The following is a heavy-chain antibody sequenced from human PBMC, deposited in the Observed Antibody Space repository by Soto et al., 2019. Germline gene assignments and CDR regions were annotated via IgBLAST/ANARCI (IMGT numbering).Heavy chain of an antibody. CDR2: IIPIFGTA. J-gene: IGHJ6*02. CDR1: GGTFSSYA. V-gene: IGHV1-69*12. CDR3: ACTVSNYYYYGMDV. D-gene: IGHD2-8*01. Sequence: QVQLVQSGAEVKKPGSSVKVSCKACGGTFSSYAISWVRQARGRGLEWMGGIIPIFGTADYAQKFQGRVTITADESTSTAYMELSSLRSEDTAVYYCACTVSNYYYYGMDVWGQGTTVTVSS.